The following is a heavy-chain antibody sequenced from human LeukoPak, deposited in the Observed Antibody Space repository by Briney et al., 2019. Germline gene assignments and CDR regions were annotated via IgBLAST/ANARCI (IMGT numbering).Heavy chain of an antibody. D-gene: IGHD6-19*01. CDR3: ASGPYSSGWYKY. Sequence: GGSLRLSCAASGFTFSDYYMSWIRQAPGKGLEWVSSISGSGGNTYYADSVKGRFTISRDNSKNTLYLQMNTLRAEDTAVYYCASGPYSSGWYKYWGQGTLVTVSS. V-gene: IGHV3-23*01. CDR1: GFTFSDYY. J-gene: IGHJ4*02. CDR2: ISGSGGNT.